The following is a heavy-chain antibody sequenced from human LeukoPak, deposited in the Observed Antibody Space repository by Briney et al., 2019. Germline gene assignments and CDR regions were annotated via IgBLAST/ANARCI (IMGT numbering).Heavy chain of an antibody. D-gene: IGHD2-21*01. CDR2: INHSGST. Sequence: SETLSLTCAVYGGSFSGYYWSWLRQPPGKGLEWMGEINHSGSTNYKPSLKSRVTISVDTSKNHFSLKLSSVTAADTAVYYCARCYFGCFDPWGQGTLVTVSS. CDR3: ARCYFGCFDP. CDR1: GGSFSGYY. J-gene: IGHJ5*02. V-gene: IGHV4-34*01.